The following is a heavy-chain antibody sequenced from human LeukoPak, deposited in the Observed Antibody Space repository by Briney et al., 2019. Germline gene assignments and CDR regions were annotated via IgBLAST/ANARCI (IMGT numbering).Heavy chain of an antibody. V-gene: IGHV1-46*01. CDR1: GYTFTSYY. J-gene: IGHJ5*02. CDR3: AREAGIAAAGPDPPDNWFDP. D-gene: IGHD6-13*01. Sequence: ASVKVSCKASGYTFTSYYMHWVRQAPGQGLEWMGIINPSGGSTSYAQKFQGRVTMTRDTSTSTVYMELSSLRSEDTAVYYCAREAGIAAAGPDPPDNWFDPWGQGTLVTVSS. CDR2: INPSGGST.